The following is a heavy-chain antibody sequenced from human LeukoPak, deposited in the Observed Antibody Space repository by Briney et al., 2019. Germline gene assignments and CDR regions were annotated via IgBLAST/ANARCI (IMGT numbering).Heavy chain of an antibody. CDR2: IYYSGST. CDR3: ARDRDYYDSSGISH. CDR1: GGSLSSGGYY. D-gene: IGHD3-22*01. V-gene: IGHV4-30-4*01. Sequence: SQTLSLTCTVSGGSLSSGGYYWGWVRQPPGEGLEWLGYIYYSGSTYYNPSLKSRVTISVDTSKNQFSLKLSSVTAADTAVYYCARDRDYYDSSGISHWGQGTLVTVSS. J-gene: IGHJ4*02.